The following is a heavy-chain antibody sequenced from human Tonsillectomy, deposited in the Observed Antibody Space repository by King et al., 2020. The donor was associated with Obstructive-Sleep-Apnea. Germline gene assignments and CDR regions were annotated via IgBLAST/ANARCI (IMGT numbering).Heavy chain of an antibody. CDR3: AREWGYSD. V-gene: IGHV3-53*04. CDR1: GFTVSSNY. D-gene: IGHD2-15*01. CDR2: IYSCGST. J-gene: IGHJ4*02. Sequence: VQLVESGGGLVQPGGSLRLSCAASGFTVSSNYMSWVRPAPGKGLEWVSVIYSCGSTYSAEAVKGRFTITRHNSKNTLYLQMNSPRAEDTAVYYCAREWGYSDWGQGTLVTVSS.